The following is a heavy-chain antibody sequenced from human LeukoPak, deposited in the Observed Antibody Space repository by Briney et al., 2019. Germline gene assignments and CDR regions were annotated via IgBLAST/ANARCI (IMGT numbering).Heavy chain of an antibody. CDR2: IIPIFGTA. CDR3: AGAGSALGYCSSTSCYNNWFDP. J-gene: IGHJ5*02. V-gene: IGHV1-69*05. D-gene: IGHD2-2*02. CDR1: GGTFSSYA. Sequence: ASVKVSCKASGGTFSSYAISWVRQAPGQGLEWMGGIIPIFGTANYAQKFQGRVTITTDESTSTAYMELSSLRSEDTAVYYCAGAGSALGYCSSTSCYNNWFDPWGQGTLVTVSS.